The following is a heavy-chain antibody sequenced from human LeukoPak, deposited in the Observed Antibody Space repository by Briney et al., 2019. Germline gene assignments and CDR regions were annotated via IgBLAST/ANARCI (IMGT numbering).Heavy chain of an antibody. CDR3: ARDRSSSWYVVWFDP. V-gene: IGHV4-39*07. CDR2: LYYSGSS. D-gene: IGHD6-13*01. CDR1: SGSISSSSYY. Sequence: SETLSLTCTVSSGSISSSSYYWGWIRQPPGKGLEWIGSLYYSGSSYYNPSLKSRVTISVDTSKNQFSLKLSSVTAADTAVYYCARDRSSSWYVVWFDPWGQGTLVTVSS. J-gene: IGHJ5*02.